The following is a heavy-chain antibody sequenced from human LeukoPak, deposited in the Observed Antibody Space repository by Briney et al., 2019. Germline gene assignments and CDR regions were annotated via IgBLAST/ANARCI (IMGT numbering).Heavy chain of an antibody. D-gene: IGHD6-19*01. J-gene: IGHJ4*02. CDR3: AKESVAGTLDY. V-gene: IGHV3-30*02. Sequence: GGSLRLSCAASGFTFSSYGMHWVRQAPGKGLEWVAFIRYDGSNKYYADSVRGRFTISRDNSKNTLYLQRNSLRAEDTAVYYCAKESVAGTLDYWGQGTLVTVSS. CDR2: IRYDGSNK. CDR1: GFTFSSYG.